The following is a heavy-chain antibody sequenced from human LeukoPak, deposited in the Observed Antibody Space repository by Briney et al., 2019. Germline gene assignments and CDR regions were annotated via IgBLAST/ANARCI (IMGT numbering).Heavy chain of an antibody. CDR3: ARDQSSASVNLDF. V-gene: IGHV3-48*01. Sequence: SGGSLRLSCAASGFAFSSYSMNWVRQAPGKGLEWVARISSSSSTIYYADSVKGRFTISRDNAKNSLYLQMNSLRAEDTAVYYCARDQSSASVNLDFWGQGTRVPVSS. J-gene: IGHJ4*02. CDR1: GFAFSSYS. D-gene: IGHD2-2*01. CDR2: ISSSSSTI.